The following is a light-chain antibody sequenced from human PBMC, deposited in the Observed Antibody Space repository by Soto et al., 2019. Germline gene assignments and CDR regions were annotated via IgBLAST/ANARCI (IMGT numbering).Light chain of an antibody. CDR3: QQYNSY. CDR2: KAS. J-gene: IGKJ4*01. V-gene: IGKV1-5*03. CDR1: QRISSW. Sequence: DIKLTQSPSTLSASVGYRFTISCRASQRISSWLAWYLQQPGKASKLLIYKASSFESGVPSGFSGSGYVTEFTLTIRSLQPDDVATYYCQQYNSYFGGGTQVDIK.